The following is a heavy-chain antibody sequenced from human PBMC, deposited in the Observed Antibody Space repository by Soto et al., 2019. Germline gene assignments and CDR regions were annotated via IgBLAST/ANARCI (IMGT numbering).Heavy chain of an antibody. CDR2: ISAYNGNT. J-gene: IGHJ4*02. D-gene: IGHD6-13*01. CDR3: ARDAPVAAVPRDFDY. CDR1: GYTFTSYG. V-gene: IGHV1-18*01. Sequence: ASVKVSCKASGYTFTSYGISWVRQAPGQGLEWMGRISAYNGNTNYAQKLQGRVTMTTDTSTSTAYMELRSLRSDDTAVYYCARDAPVAAVPRDFDYWGQGTLVTVSS.